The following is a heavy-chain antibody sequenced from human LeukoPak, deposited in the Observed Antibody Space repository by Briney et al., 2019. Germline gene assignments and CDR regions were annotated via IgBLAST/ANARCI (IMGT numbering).Heavy chain of an antibody. V-gene: IGHV4-59*13. CDR3: ASLGYYDSSGYLFDY. CDR1: GGSISSYY. J-gene: IGHJ4*02. CDR2: IYYSGST. D-gene: IGHD3-22*01. Sequence: SETLPLTCTVWGGSISSYYWRLLRQPPEQGLVEIGYIYYSGSTNYNPSLKSRVTISVDTSKNQFSLKLSSVTAADTAVYYCASLGYYDSSGYLFDYWGQGTLVTVSS.